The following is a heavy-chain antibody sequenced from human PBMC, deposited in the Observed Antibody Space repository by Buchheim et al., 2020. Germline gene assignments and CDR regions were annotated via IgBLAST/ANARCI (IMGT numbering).Heavy chain of an antibody. V-gene: IGHV3-48*03. Sequence: DVQLVESGGGLVQPGGSLRLSCAASGFTFSSYEMNWVRQAPGKGLECVSYISSSGNTIYYADSVKGRFTISRDNAKNSLYLKMNSLRVEDTAVYYCARQYLYRVDSGSYYYWGQGTL. CDR1: GFTFSSYE. CDR3: ARQYLYRVDSGSYYY. D-gene: IGHD3-10*01. CDR2: ISSSGNTI. J-gene: IGHJ4*02.